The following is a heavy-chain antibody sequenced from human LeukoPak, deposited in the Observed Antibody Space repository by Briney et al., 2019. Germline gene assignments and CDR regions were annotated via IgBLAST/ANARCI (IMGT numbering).Heavy chain of an antibody. CDR3: ARGLASGYPPIPFDY. V-gene: IGHV4-34*12. Sequence: SETLSLTCAVYGESFSGYYWTWIRQPPGKGLQWIGEIIESGATKYMSSLKSRVTISIDTSKSQFSLNLTSVTAADTAVYYCARGLASGYPPIPFDYWGQGTPVTVSS. J-gene: IGHJ4*02. D-gene: IGHD3-3*01. CDR2: IIESGAT. CDR1: GESFSGYY.